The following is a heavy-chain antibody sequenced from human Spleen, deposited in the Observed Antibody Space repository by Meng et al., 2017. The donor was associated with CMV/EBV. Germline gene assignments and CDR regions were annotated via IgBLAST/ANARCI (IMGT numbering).Heavy chain of an antibody. Sequence: GGSLRLSCAASGFTFGNYAITWVRQAPGKGLEWVSSISGSGRDTYYADSVKGRFTISRDNSKTSVYLQMNSLRGEDTAVYYCALHGYDYINYFDYWGQGTLVTVSS. V-gene: IGHV3-23*01. D-gene: IGHD5-12*01. J-gene: IGHJ4*02. CDR3: ALHGYDYINYFDY. CDR1: GFTFGNYA. CDR2: ISGSGRDT.